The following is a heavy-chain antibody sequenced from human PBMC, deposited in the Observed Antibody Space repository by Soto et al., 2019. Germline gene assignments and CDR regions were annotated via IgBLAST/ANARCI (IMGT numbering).Heavy chain of an antibody. Sequence: EVQLMESGGGLVQPGGSLRLSCAASGFTFSSYEMNWVRQAPGKGLEWVSYISSSGSTIYYADSVKGRFTISRDNAKNSLYLQMNSLRAEDTAVYYCARGEPWYFDLWGRGTLVTVSS. V-gene: IGHV3-48*03. CDR1: GFTFSSYE. CDR2: ISSSGSTI. J-gene: IGHJ2*01. D-gene: IGHD1-1*01. CDR3: ARGEPWYFDL.